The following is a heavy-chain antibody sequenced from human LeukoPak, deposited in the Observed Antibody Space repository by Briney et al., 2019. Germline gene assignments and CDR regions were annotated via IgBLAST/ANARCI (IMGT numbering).Heavy chain of an antibody. J-gene: IGHJ6*03. CDR2: IYTSGST. CDR1: GGSISSGRYY. D-gene: IGHD6-13*01. CDR3: AGYSSSWSRYYYYYMDV. V-gene: IGHV4-61*02. Sequence: SETLSLTCTVTGGSISSGRYYWSWIRKPAGKGLEGIERIYTSGSTNYNPSLKSRVTISVDTSKNQFSLKLSSVTAADTAVYYCAGYSSSWSRYYYYYMDVWGKGTTVTISS.